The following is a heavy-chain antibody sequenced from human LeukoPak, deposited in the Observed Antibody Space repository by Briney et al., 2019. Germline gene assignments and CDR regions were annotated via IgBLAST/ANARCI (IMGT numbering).Heavy chain of an antibody. CDR2: INWNGGST. Sequence: GGSLRLSCAASGFTFDDYGMSWVRQAPGKGLEWVSGINWNGGSTGYAESVKGRFTISRDDAKNSLYLQMNSLRAEDTAVYYCARVFGLNWNYPFDYWGQGTLVTVSS. CDR3: ARVFGLNWNYPFDY. D-gene: IGHD1-7*01. J-gene: IGHJ4*02. CDR1: GFTFDDYG. V-gene: IGHV3-20*04.